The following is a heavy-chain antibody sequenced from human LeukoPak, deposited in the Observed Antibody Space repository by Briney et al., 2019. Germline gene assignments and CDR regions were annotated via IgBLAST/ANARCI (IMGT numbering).Heavy chain of an antibody. Sequence: GASVKVSCKASGYTFTSYAMHWVRQAPGQRLEWMGWINAGNGNTKYSQKFQGRVTITRDTSASTAYMELSSLRSEDTAVYYCARDSHSYSGGYNGENWFDPWGQGTLVTVSS. CDR3: ARDSHSYSGGYNGENWFDP. D-gene: IGHD6-19*01. V-gene: IGHV1-3*01. CDR2: INAGNGNT. J-gene: IGHJ5*02. CDR1: GYTFTSYA.